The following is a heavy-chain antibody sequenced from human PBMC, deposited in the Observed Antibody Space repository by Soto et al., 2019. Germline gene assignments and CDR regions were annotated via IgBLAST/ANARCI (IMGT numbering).Heavy chain of an antibody. CDR2: VKSKNDGGTT. Sequence: PGGSLRLSCAASGFTFSNAWINWVRQTPGRGLEWVGRVKSKNDGGTTDFAAPVKGRFAISRDDSKNMVYLEMNSLQTEDTAMYLFYPDPLNSSLTVRFYYWGHGTLVTVSS. D-gene: IGHD6-6*01. CDR1: GFTFSNAW. CDR3: YPDPLNSSLTVRFYY. J-gene: IGHJ4*01. V-gene: IGHV3-15*07.